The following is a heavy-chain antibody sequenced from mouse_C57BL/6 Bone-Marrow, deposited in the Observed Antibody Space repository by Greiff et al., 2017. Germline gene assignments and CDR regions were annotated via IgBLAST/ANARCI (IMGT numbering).Heavy chain of an antibody. CDR2: ISNLAYSI. J-gene: IGHJ3*01. V-gene: IGHV5-15*01. CDR1: GFTFSDYG. Sequence: DVQLVESGGGLVQPGGSLKLSCAASGFTFSDYGMAWVRQAPRKGPEWVAFISNLAYSIYYADTVTGRFTISRENAKNTLYLEMSSLRSEDTAMYYCARHGDGYDFWFAYWGQGTLVTVSA. CDR3: ARHGDGYDFWFAY. D-gene: IGHD2-2*01.